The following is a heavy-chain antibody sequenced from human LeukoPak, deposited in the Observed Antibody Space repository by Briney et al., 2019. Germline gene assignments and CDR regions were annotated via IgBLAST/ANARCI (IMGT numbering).Heavy chain of an antibody. CDR1: GFTFSSYS. D-gene: IGHD4-17*01. CDR3: ARDGSPYGTDAFDI. CDR2: ISSSSSYI. Sequence: GGSLRLSCEASGFTFSSYSMNWVRQAPEKGLEWVSSISSSSSYIFYADSVKGRFTISRDNAKNSLYLQMNSLRAEDTGVYYCARDGSPYGTDAFDIWGQGTMVTVSS. J-gene: IGHJ3*02. V-gene: IGHV3-21*01.